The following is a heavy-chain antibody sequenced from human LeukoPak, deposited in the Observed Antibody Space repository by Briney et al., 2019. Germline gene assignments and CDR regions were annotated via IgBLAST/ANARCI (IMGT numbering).Heavy chain of an antibody. Sequence: GGSLRLSCAASGFAFSNYWMHWVRQAPGKGLVWVSRINTDGSSTNYADSVKGRFTISRDNAKNTVYLQMNSLRAEDTAVYYCAKVRSGSSTWALRIFDNWGQGTLVTVSS. CDR1: GFAFSNYW. J-gene: IGHJ4*02. V-gene: IGHV3-74*01. CDR3: AKVRSGSSTWALRIFDN. D-gene: IGHD2-2*01. CDR2: INTDGSST.